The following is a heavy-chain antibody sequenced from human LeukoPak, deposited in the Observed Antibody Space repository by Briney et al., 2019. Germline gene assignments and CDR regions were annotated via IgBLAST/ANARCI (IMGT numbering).Heavy chain of an antibody. Sequence: PGGSLRLSCTASGFTFGDYAMSWIRQAPGKGLEWVGHIKSKSDGGTTDYTAPVKGRFTISRDDSKDTLYLQMNSLKTEDTAMYYCTKLVRFWSGYYIDYWGQGTLVTVSS. CDR2: IKSKSDGGTT. CDR3: TKLVRFWSGYYIDY. V-gene: IGHV3-15*01. CDR1: GFTFGDYA. J-gene: IGHJ4*02. D-gene: IGHD3-3*01.